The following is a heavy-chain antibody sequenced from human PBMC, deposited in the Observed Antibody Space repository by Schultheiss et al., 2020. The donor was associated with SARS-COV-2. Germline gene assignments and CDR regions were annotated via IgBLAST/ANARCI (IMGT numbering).Heavy chain of an antibody. V-gene: IGHV4-34*01. CDR1: GGSFSGYY. CDR3: ARATLKIPGYVY. CDR2: INHSGST. J-gene: IGHJ4*02. Sequence: SETLSLTCAVYGGSFSGYYWNWIRQPPGKGLEWIGEINHSGSTNYNPSLKSRVTISVDTSKNQFSLKLSSVTAADTAVYYCARATLKIPGYVYWGQGTLVTVSS. D-gene: IGHD5-12*01.